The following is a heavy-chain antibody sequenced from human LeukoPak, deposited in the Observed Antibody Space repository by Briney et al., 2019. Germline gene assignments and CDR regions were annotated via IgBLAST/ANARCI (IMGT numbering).Heavy chain of an antibody. D-gene: IGHD3-22*01. CDR1: GGSTRGYN. Sequence: PETPSLTPTLSGGSTRGYNWSWIRQPPGKGLEWIGHIYYSGSTTYTPPLKSRLTISVDTSKKEFSLKLSAVTAAGTAVYYCARDSRDSSGYLPQVYFCDLWGRGTLVTVSS. V-gene: IGHV4-59*01. J-gene: IGHJ2*01. CDR3: ARDSRDSSGYLPQVYFCDL. CDR2: IYYSGST.